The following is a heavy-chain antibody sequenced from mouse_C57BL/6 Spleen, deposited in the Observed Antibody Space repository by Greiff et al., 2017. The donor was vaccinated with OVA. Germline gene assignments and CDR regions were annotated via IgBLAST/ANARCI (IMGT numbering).Heavy chain of an antibody. Sequence: EVMLVESGGDLVKPGGSLKLSCAASGFTFSSYGMSWVRQTPDKRLEWVATISSGGSYTYYPDSVKGRFTISRDNAKNTLYLQMSSLKSEDTAMYYCARHGRGDLYYFDYWGQGTTLTVSS. D-gene: IGHD3-3*01. CDR3: ARHGRGDLYYFDY. CDR1: GFTFSSYG. CDR2: ISSGGSYT. V-gene: IGHV5-6*01. J-gene: IGHJ2*01.